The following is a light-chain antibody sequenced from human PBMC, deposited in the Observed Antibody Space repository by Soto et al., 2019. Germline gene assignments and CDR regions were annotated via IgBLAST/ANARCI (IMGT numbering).Light chain of an antibody. Sequence: QSVLTQPASVSGSPGQSITISCTGTSSDAGGYNFVSWYQQHPGKAPKFIIYDVRNRPSGVSNRFSGSRSGNTASLTISGLQAEDEADYYCSSYTSSSTVIFGGGTKLTVL. CDR1: SSDAGGYNF. J-gene: IGLJ2*01. CDR3: SSYTSSSTVI. CDR2: DVR. V-gene: IGLV2-14*03.